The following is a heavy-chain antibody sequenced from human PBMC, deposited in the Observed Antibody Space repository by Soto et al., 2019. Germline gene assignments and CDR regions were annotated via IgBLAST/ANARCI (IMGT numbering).Heavy chain of an antibody. CDR2: IYHGGNI. Sequence: SETLSLTCAVSGDSINSTDWWNCVRQSPGKGLEWIGEIYHGGNIYYNPSLKSRVTISMDKSKNQFSLNLFYVTAADTAVYYCARDHAHRAYWAFDYWGQAALVTVSS. CDR3: ARDHAHRAYWAFDY. D-gene: IGHD2-21*01. V-gene: IGHV4-4*02. CDR1: GDSINSTDW. J-gene: IGHJ4*02.